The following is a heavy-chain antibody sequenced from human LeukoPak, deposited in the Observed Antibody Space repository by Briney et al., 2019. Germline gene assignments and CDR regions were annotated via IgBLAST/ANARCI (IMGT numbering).Heavy chain of an antibody. CDR3: AKWADCSSTSCYYYYGMDV. V-gene: IGHV3-23*01. J-gene: IGHJ6*02. CDR1: GFTFSSYA. CDR2: ISGSGGST. Sequence: GGSLRLSCAASGFTFSSYAMSWVRQAPGKGLEWVSAISGSGGSTYYADSVKGRFTISRDNSKNTLYLQMNSLRAEDTAVCYCAKWADCSSTSCYYYYGMDVWGQGTTVTVSS. D-gene: IGHD2-2*01.